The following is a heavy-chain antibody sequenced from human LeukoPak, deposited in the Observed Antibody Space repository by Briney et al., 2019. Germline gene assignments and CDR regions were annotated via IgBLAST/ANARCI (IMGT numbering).Heavy chain of an antibody. V-gene: IGHV4-59*12. Sequence: SETLSLTCTVSGGSISSYYWSWIRQPPGKGLEWIGYIYYSGSTNYNPSLKSRVTMSVDTSKNQFSLKLSSVTAADTAVYYCARGRLLWFGELAQFDYWGQGTLVTVSS. J-gene: IGHJ4*02. CDR2: IYYSGST. CDR1: GGSISSYY. D-gene: IGHD3-10*01. CDR3: ARGRLLWFGELAQFDY.